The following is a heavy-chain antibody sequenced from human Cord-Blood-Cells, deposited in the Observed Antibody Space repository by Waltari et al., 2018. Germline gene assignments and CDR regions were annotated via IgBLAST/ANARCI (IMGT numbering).Heavy chain of an antibody. Sequence: QVQLQQSGPGLVKPSQTLSLTCAISGDSVSSNSAAWNWIRQSPSRGLEWLGRTDYRAKWYNDYAISVKSRITINPDTSKNQFSLQLNSVTPEDTAVYYCAREVGGVIKRDDAFDIWGQGTMVTVSS. D-gene: IGHD3-10*01. CDR1: GDSVSSNSAA. CDR3: AREVGGVIKRDDAFDI. J-gene: IGHJ3*02. CDR2: TDYRAKWYN. V-gene: IGHV6-1*01.